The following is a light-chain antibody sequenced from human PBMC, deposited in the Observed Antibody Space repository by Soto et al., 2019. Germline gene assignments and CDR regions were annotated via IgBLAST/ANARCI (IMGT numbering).Light chain of an antibody. J-gene: IGKJ2*01. CDR1: QTIDTY. V-gene: IGKV1-39*01. CDR3: QQSTGIPYT. Sequence: DIQMTQSPSSLSASVGDRVTITCRASQTIDTYLNWYQQNPGKAPKLLIYAASTLQNVVPSRFSGSGSGTDFTLTISSLQPEDFATYYCQQSTGIPYTFGQGTKLEIK. CDR2: AAS.